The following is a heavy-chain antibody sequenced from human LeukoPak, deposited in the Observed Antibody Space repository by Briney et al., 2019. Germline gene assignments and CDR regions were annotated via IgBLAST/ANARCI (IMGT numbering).Heavy chain of an antibody. CDR1: GGSISSYY. Sequence: SETLSLTCTVSGGSISSYYWSWIRQPAGKGLEWIGRIYTSGSTYYNPSLKSRVTMSVDTSKNQFSLKLSSVTAADTAVYYCARSGSYADRGYYFDYWGQGTLVTVSS. CDR2: IYTSGST. CDR3: ARSGSYADRGYYFDY. V-gene: IGHV4-4*07. J-gene: IGHJ4*02. D-gene: IGHD1-26*01.